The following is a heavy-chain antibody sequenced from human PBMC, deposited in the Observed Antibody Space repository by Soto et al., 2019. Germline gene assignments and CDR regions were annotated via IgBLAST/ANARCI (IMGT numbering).Heavy chain of an antibody. CDR1: GYTFTSYD. Sequence: GASVKVSCKASGYTFTSYDINWVRQATGQGLEWMGRIIPIIGIANYAQKFQGRVTITADKSTSTAYMELSSLRSEDTAVYYCASSYYYYYMDVWGKGTTVTVSS. V-gene: IGHV1-69*04. CDR3: ASSYYYYYMDV. J-gene: IGHJ6*03. CDR2: IIPIIGIA.